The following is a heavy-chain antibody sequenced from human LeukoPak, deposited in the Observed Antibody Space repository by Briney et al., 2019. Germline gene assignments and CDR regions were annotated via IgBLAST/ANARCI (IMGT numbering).Heavy chain of an antibody. J-gene: IGHJ4*02. Sequence: GGSLTLSCAASGFTFVDYAMHWVRQAPGRGLEWVSGISWNSGSIGYADSVKGRFTISRDNAKNSLYLQMSSLRAEDTAVYYCAKPLERYYDGSVVDYCGQGTLVTVSS. D-gene: IGHD3-22*01. CDR1: GFTFVDYA. CDR2: ISWNSGSI. CDR3: AKPLERYYDGSVVDY. V-gene: IGHV3-9*01.